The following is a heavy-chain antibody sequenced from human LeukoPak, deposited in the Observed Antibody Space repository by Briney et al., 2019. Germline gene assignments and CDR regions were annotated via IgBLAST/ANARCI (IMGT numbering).Heavy chain of an antibody. CDR3: ARLVGTGIAARAFDY. D-gene: IGHD6-6*01. CDR2: IYYSGST. Sequence: SETLSLTCTVSGGSISSYYWSWIRQPPGKGLEWIGYIYYSGSTNYNPSLKSRVTISVDTSKNQFSLKLSSVTAANTAVYYCARLVGTGIAARAFDYWGQGTLVTVSS. CDR1: GGSISSYY. J-gene: IGHJ4*02. V-gene: IGHV4-59*12.